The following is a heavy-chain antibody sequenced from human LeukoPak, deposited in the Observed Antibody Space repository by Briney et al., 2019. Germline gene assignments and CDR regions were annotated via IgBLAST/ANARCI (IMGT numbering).Heavy chain of an antibody. J-gene: IGHJ4*02. CDR2: INPNSGGT. CDR1: GYTFTDYY. Sequence: ASVKVSCKASGYTFTDYYMHWVRQAPGQGLEWMGWINPNSGGTNYAQKFQGRVTMTRDTSISTAYMELSRLRSDDTAVFYCAREEVIAAAGPTLDYCGQGALATVSS. CDR3: AREEVIAAAGPTLDY. V-gene: IGHV1-2*02. D-gene: IGHD6-13*01.